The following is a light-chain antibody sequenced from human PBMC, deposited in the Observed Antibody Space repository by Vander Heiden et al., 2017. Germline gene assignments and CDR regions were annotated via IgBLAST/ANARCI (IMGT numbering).Light chain of an antibody. CDR2: QDY. CDR3: QAWDSSTVV. V-gene: IGLV3-1*01. J-gene: IGLJ2*01. CDR1: KLGDKY. Sequence: SYELTQPPSVSVSPGQTASITCSGDKLGDKYACWYQQKPGQSPVLVIYQDYKRPSGIPGRFSGSNSGNTATLTISGTQAMDEADYYCQAWDSSTVVFGGGTKLTVL.